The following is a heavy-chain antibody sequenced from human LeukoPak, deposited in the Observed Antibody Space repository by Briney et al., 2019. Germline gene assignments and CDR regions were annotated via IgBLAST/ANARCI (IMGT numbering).Heavy chain of an antibody. Sequence: SETLSLTCTVSGDSINDYYWSCIRQPPGRGLEWIGYIYYSGSTNFSPSLKSRVTMSVDTSKKQFSLNLSSVTAADTAVYFCARQGGSFSHIDSWGQGTLVTVSS. J-gene: IGHJ4*02. CDR1: GDSINDYY. CDR3: ARQGGSFSHIDS. D-gene: IGHD1-26*01. V-gene: IGHV4-59*08. CDR2: IYYSGST.